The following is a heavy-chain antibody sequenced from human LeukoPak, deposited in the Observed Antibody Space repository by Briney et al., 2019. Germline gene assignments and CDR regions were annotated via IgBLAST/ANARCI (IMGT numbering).Heavy chain of an antibody. CDR1: GFTFSSYG. Sequence: PGGSLRLSCAASGFTFSSYGMHWVRQAPGKGLEWVAVIWYDGSNKYYADSVKGRFTISRDNSKNTLYLQMNSLRVEDTAVYYCARSPGGDLVYDYWGQGTLVTVSS. CDR2: IWYDGSNK. D-gene: IGHD2-21*02. V-gene: IGHV3-33*01. J-gene: IGHJ4*02. CDR3: ARSPGGDLVYDY.